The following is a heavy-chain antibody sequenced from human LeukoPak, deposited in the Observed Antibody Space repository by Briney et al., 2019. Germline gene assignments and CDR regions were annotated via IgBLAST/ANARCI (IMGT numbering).Heavy chain of an antibody. V-gene: IGHV3-48*03. CDR1: GFTFSSYE. Sequence: PGGSLRLSCAASGFTFSSYEMNWVRQAPGKGLEWVSYISSSGSTIYYADSVKGRFTISRDNAKNSLYLQMNSLRAEDTAVYYCARASGLRRGYSYGLRWFDPWGQGTLVTVPS. CDR3: ARASGLRRGYSYGLRWFDP. CDR2: ISSSGSTI. J-gene: IGHJ5*02. D-gene: IGHD5-18*01.